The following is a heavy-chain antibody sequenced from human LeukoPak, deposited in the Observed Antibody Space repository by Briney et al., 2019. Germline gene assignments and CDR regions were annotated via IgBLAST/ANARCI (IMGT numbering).Heavy chain of an antibody. Sequence: GGSLRLSCAASGFTVSNYYMSLVRQAPGKGLEWVSVIYSGGSTYYSDSVKGRFTISRDNSKNTLYLQMNSLRAEDTAVYYCARDRGDYGDSGIYFDYWGQGTLVTVSS. CDR3: ARDRGDYGDSGIYFDY. J-gene: IGHJ4*02. V-gene: IGHV3-53*01. CDR1: GFTVSNYY. D-gene: IGHD4-17*01. CDR2: IYSGGST.